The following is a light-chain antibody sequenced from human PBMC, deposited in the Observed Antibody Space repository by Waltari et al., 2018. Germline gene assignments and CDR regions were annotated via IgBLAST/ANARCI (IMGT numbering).Light chain of an antibody. CDR3: AAWDDSLNGVL. V-gene: IGLV1-36*01. Sequence: QSVLTQTPSVSEAPRQRVTISCSGSRSNIGNNAVNWYQQVPGKAPKLLVFADDLLPSGVSDRFSGSKSGTSASLAISGLRSEDEGVYFCAAWDDSLNGVLFGGGTKLTVL. CDR1: RSNIGNNA. J-gene: IGLJ2*01. CDR2: ADD.